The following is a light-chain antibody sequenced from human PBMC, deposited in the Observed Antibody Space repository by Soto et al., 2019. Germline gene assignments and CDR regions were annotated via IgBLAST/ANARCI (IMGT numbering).Light chain of an antibody. J-gene: IGLJ1*01. Sequence: QAVVTQSSSASASLGSSVKLTCTRSSGHSSYIIAWHQQQPGKAPRYMMKLEGSGSYNKGSGVPDRFSGSSSGADRYLTISNLQFEDEADYYCETWDSNTRVFGTGTKLTVL. CDR2: LEGSGSY. CDR1: SGHSSYI. CDR3: ETWDSNTRV. V-gene: IGLV4-60*02.